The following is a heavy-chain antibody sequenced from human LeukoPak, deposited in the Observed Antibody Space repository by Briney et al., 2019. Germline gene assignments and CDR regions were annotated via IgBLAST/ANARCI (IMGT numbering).Heavy chain of an antibody. CDR1: GGSFSGYY. Sequence: PSETLSLTCAVYGGSFSGYYWSWIRQPPGKGLEWIGEINHSGSTNYNPSLKSRVTISVDTSKNQFSLKLSSVTAADTAVYYCARDLVYYDFWSGYYTGPSGWFDPWGQGTLVTVSS. V-gene: IGHV4-34*01. CDR2: INHSGST. D-gene: IGHD3-3*01. J-gene: IGHJ5*02. CDR3: ARDLVYYDFWSGYYTGPSGWFDP.